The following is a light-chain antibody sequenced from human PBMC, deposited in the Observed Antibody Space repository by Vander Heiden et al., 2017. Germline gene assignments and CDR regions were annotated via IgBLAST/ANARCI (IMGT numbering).Light chain of an antibody. CDR3: QQSYSNSWR. Sequence: DIQMTQSPSSLSASVGDRVTITCRASQSISSYLNWYQQKPGKAPKLLIYAASSLQSGVPSRFSGSGSGTDFTLTISSLQPEDFATYYCQQSYSNSWRVGQGNKVEIK. CDR2: AAS. V-gene: IGKV1-39*01. J-gene: IGKJ1*01. CDR1: QSISSY.